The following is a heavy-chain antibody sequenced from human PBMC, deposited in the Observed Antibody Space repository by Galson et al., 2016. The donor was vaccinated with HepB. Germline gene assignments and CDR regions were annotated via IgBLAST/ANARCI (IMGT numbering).Heavy chain of an antibody. CDR2: ISNTSSTM. D-gene: IGHD1-14*01. CDR1: GFTFSNYS. J-gene: IGHJ4*02. Sequence: SLRLSCAASGFTFSNYSMNWVRQAPGKGLEWVSYISNTSSTMYYADSVEGRFAISRDNAKNPLYLQMNSLRDEDTAVYYCATPGKTNHYWGQGTLVTVSS. V-gene: IGHV3-48*02. CDR3: ATPGKTNHY.